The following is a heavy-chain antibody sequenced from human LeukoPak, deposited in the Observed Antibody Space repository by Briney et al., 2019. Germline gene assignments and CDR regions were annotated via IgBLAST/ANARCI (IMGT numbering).Heavy chain of an antibody. J-gene: IGHJ4*02. CDR1: GFTVSSNY. Sequence: GGSLRLSCAASGFTVSSNYMSWVRQAPGKGLEWVSVIYSGGSTYYADSVKGRFTISRDNSKNTLYLQMNSLRAEDTAVYYCAKQCGPYYDSSAYYSDYWGQGTLVTVSS. D-gene: IGHD3-22*01. CDR3: AKQCGPYYDSSAYYSDY. V-gene: IGHV3-53*01. CDR2: IYSGGST.